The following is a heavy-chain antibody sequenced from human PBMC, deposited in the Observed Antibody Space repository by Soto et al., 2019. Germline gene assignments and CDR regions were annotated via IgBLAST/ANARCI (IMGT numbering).Heavy chain of an antibody. CDR1: GGSISSYY. Sequence: SETLSLTCTVSGGSISSYYWSWIRQPPGKGLEWIGYIYYSGSTNYNPSLKSRVTISVDTSKNQFSPKLSSVTAADTAVYYCAREGVSSSWYNYYGMDVWGQGTTVTVSS. V-gene: IGHV4-59*01. CDR2: IYYSGST. CDR3: AREGVSSSWYNYYGMDV. D-gene: IGHD6-13*01. J-gene: IGHJ6*02.